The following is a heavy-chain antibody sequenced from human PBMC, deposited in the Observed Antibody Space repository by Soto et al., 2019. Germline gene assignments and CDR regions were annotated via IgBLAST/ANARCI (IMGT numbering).Heavy chain of an antibody. D-gene: IGHD3-22*01. Sequence: GGSLRLSCAASGFTFSSYAMSWVRQAPGKGLEWVSAISGSGGSTYYADSVKGRFTISRDNSKNTLYLQMNSLRDEDTAVYYCSKDSEDSSGYYSRYFDLWGRGTLVTVSS. J-gene: IGHJ2*01. CDR2: ISGSGGST. CDR3: SKDSEDSSGYYSRYFDL. V-gene: IGHV3-23*01. CDR1: GFTFSSYA.